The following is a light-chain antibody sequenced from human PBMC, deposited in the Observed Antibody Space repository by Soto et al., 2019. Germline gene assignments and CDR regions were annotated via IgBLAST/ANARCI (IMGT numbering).Light chain of an antibody. V-gene: IGLV1-47*01. CDR2: RNN. J-gene: IGLJ1*01. Sequence: QSVLTQPPSASGTPGQRVTISCSGSSSNIGSNYVYWYQQLPGTAPKVLIYRNNQRPSGVPDRFSGSKSGTSASLAISGLRSEDEADYYCAAWDDSLSGSDVFGKGNKVTVL. CDR3: AAWDDSLSGSDV. CDR1: SSNIGSNY.